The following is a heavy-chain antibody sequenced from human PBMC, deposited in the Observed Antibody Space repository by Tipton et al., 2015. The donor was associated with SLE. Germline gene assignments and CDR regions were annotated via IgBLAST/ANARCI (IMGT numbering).Heavy chain of an antibody. V-gene: IGHV4-59*08. Sequence: TLSLTCTVSGGSISPYYWSWIRQPPGKGLEWIGYIYYIGSTNYNPSLKSRVTISMDTSKNQFSLKLNSVTAADTAVYYCARFRDEYYYYAMDVWGQGTTVTVSS. CDR3: ARFRDEYYYYAMDV. CDR2: IYYIGST. J-gene: IGHJ6*02. CDR1: GGSISPYY.